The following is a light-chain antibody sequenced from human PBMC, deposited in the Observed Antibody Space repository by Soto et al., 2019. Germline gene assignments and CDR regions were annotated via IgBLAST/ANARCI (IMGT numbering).Light chain of an antibody. CDR3: QQRSNWPPIT. V-gene: IGKV3-11*01. CDR2: DAS. J-gene: IGKJ5*01. CDR1: QSVKTF. Sequence: ELVLPQSPATLSLSTGERATLSCRASQSVKTFLVWYQQRPGQAPRLLIYDASHRAAGIPARFSGSGFGTDFTLTISSLEPEDAAVYYCQQRSNWPPITFGQGTRLEIK.